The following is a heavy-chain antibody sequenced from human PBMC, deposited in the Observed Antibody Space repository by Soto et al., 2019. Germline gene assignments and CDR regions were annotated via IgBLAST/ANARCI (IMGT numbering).Heavy chain of an antibody. J-gene: IGHJ5*02. V-gene: IGHV4-34*01. D-gene: IGHD3-22*01. CDR3: ARVGPWVPYYYDSSPYTFENWFDP. CDR2: IYHGGST. CDR1: GGSFDGYY. Sequence: ASETLSLTCAVYGGSFDGYYYSWIRQPPGKGLEWIGSIYHGGSTYYNPSLNSRVTLSIDMTNNHVSLILNSVTAADTAVYYCARVGPWVPYYYDSSPYTFENWFDPWGQGTLVTVSS.